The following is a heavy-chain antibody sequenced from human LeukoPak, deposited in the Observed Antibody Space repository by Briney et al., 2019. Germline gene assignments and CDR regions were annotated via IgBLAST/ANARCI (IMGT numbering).Heavy chain of an antibody. Sequence: PGGSLRLSCAASGFTFSGSSMSWVRQAPGKGLEWVSSISFSSSYIYYADSVKGRFTISRDNAKNSLYLRINSLRAEDTAVYYCARDTSGGYTYYFDTWGQGTLVTVSS. CDR3: ARDTSGGYTYYFDT. CDR2: ISFSSSYI. V-gene: IGHV3-21*01. D-gene: IGHD5-12*01. J-gene: IGHJ4*02. CDR1: GFTFSGSS.